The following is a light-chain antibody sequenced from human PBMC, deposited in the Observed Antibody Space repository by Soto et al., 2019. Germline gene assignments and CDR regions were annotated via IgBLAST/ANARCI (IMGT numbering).Light chain of an antibody. J-gene: IGLJ3*02. CDR3: FSFAGSRTFWV. V-gene: IGLV2-23*02. CDR2: EVT. CDR1: SSDIGGYDV. Sequence: QSVLTQPASVSGSPGQTITISCTGTSSDIGGYDVVSWYQQHPGNAPKLLIYEVTKRPSGVSNRFSGSKSGNTASLTVSRLQAEDEADYHCFSFAGSRTFWVFGGGTKLTVL.